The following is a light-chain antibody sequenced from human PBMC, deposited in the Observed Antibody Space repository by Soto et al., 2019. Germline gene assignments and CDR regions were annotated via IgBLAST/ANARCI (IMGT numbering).Light chain of an antibody. CDR2: DVS. Sequence: QSALTQPRSVSGSPGQSVTISCTGTSIDVGGYNYVSWYQQHPGKAPKLMIYDVSKRPSGVPDRFSGSKSGNTASLTISGLQAEDEADYYCCSYAGSYTVVFGGGTNVTVL. CDR3: CSYAGSYTVV. J-gene: IGLJ2*01. CDR1: SIDVGGYNY. V-gene: IGLV2-11*01.